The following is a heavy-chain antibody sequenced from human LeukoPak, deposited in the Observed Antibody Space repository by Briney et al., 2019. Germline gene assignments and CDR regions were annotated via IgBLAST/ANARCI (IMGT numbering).Heavy chain of an antibody. CDR3: ARELPLSIAVAGTVWFDP. Sequence: GASVNVSCKASGYTFTGYYMHWVRQAPGQGLEWMGRINPNSGGTNYAQKFQGRVTMTRDTSISTAYMELSRLRSDDTAVYYCARELPLSIAVAGTVWFDPWGQGTLVTVSS. V-gene: IGHV1-2*06. D-gene: IGHD6-19*01. CDR2: INPNSGGT. CDR1: GYTFTGYY. J-gene: IGHJ5*02.